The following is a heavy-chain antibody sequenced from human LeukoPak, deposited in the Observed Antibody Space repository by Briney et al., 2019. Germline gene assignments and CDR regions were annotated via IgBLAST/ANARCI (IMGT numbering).Heavy chain of an antibody. Sequence: GGSLRLSCAASGFTFSSYGMHWVRQAPGKGLEWVAVISYDGSNKYYADSVKGRFTISRDNSKNTLYLQMNSLRAEDTAVYYCAKDVGYCGGGSCYSGLDYWGQGTLVTVSS. J-gene: IGHJ4*02. D-gene: IGHD2-15*01. CDR1: GFTFSSYG. CDR2: ISYDGSNK. V-gene: IGHV3-30*18. CDR3: AKDVGYCGGGSCYSGLDY.